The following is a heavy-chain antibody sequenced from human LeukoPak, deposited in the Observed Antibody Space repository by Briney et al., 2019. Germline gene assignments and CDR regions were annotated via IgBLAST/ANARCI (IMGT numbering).Heavy chain of an antibody. CDR1: GFTFSSYW. D-gene: IGHD3-10*01. J-gene: IGHJ4*02. Sequence: QPGGSLRLSCAASGFTFSSYWMHWVRQTPGKGLVWVSHVNSDGSSTKYADSVKGRFTISRDNAKNTLYLQMNSLRAEDTAVYYCARDRSSLGLWFGELRNWGQGTLVTVSS. V-gene: IGHV3-74*01. CDR2: VNSDGSST. CDR3: ARDRSSLGLWFGELRN.